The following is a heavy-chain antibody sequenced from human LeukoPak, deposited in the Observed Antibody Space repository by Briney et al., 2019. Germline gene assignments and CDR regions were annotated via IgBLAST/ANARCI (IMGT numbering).Heavy chain of an antibody. CDR2: IYYSGST. J-gene: IGHJ4*02. Sequence: SETLSLTCTVSGGSISSYYWSWIRQPPGKGLEWIGYIYYSGSTNYNPSLKSRVTISVDTSKNQFSLKLSSVTAADTAVYYCARDVDYANPRHDYWGQGTLVTVSS. CDR1: GGSISSYY. V-gene: IGHV4-59*01. D-gene: IGHD4/OR15-4a*01. CDR3: ARDVDYANPRHDY.